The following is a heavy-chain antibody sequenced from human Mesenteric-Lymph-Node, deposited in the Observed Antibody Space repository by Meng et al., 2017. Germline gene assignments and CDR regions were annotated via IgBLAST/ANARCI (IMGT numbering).Heavy chain of an antibody. V-gene: IGHV4-31*03. CDR3: ARVSSGWDYFDY. Sequence: VLLPESGPGLVNPSQPLSLTCTVSGGSVSSGGYYWPWIRKHPGKGLEWFGHIYYSGSTFYTPSLKRRVIISIDTSKNQFSLNLRSVTAADTAVYYCARVSSGWDYFDYWGQGTLVTVSS. CDR1: GGSVSSGGYY. CDR2: IYYSGST. J-gene: IGHJ4*02. D-gene: IGHD6-19*01.